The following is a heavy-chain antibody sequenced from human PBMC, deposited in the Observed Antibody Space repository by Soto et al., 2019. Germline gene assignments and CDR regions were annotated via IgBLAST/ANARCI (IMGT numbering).Heavy chain of an antibody. CDR3: ARNFPGIAAAGTGDYYYYGMDV. V-gene: IGHV1-69*06. Sequence: SVKVSCKASGGTYSSYPISWVRQTPGQGLEWMGGIIPIFGTANYAQKFQGRVTITADKSTSTAYMELSSLRSEDTAVYYCARNFPGIAAAGTGDYYYYGMDVWGQGTTVTVSS. CDR2: IIPIFGTA. J-gene: IGHJ6*02. CDR1: GGTYSSYP. D-gene: IGHD6-13*01.